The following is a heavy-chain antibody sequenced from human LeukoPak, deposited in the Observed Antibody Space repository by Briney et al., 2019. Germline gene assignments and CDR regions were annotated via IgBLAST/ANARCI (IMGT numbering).Heavy chain of an antibody. V-gene: IGHV3-30*04. D-gene: IGHD3-22*01. CDR2: ISYDGSNK. CDR3: ARDCPYDSSGYYYVRGYFDY. CDR1: GFTFSSYA. J-gene: IGHJ4*02. Sequence: GGSRRLSCAASGFTFSSYAMHWVRQAPGKGLEWVAVISYDGSNKYYADSVKGRFTISRDNSKNTLYLQMNSLRAEDTAVYYCARDCPYDSSGYYYVRGYFDYWGQGTLVTVSS.